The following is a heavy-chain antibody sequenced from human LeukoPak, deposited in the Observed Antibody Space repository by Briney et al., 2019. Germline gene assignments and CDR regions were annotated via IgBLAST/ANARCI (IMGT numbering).Heavy chain of an antibody. J-gene: IGHJ4*02. CDR3: AKDTSGWSHFHY. Sequence: SETLSLTCTVSGASFSSSSYSWAWIRQPLGKGLECIGTMYYSGSTYYNPSLKSRVTISLDTSRNQFSLKLSSVTAADTAVYYCAKDTSGWSHFHYWGQGTLVTVSS. D-gene: IGHD6-19*01. CDR1: GASFSSSSYS. CDR2: MYYSGST. V-gene: IGHV4-39*07.